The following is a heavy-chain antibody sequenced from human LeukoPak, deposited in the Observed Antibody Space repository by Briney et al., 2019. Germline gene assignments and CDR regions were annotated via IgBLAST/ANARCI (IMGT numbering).Heavy chain of an antibody. Sequence: GGSLRLSCAASGFTFSDYYMSWIRQAPGKGLEWVSYISSSSSYTNYADSVKGRFTISRDNAKNSLYLQMNSLRAEDTAVYYCARVVATIPYYYYGMDVWGQGTLVTVSS. V-gene: IGHV3-11*05. D-gene: IGHD5-12*01. CDR3: ARVVATIPYYYYGMDV. J-gene: IGHJ6*02. CDR1: GFTFSDYY. CDR2: ISSSSSYT.